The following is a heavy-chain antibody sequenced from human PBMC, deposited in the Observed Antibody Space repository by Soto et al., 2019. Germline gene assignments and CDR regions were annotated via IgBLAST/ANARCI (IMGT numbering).Heavy chain of an antibody. CDR1: GFTFSSYD. Sequence: GGSLRLSCAASGFTFSSYDMHWVRQATGKGLEWVSAIGTAGDTYYPGSVKGRFTISRENAKNSLYLQMNSLRAEDTAVYYCARMASYYYYGMDVWGQGTTVTVSS. CDR3: ARMASYYYYGMDV. V-gene: IGHV3-13*01. J-gene: IGHJ6*02. CDR2: IGTAGDT.